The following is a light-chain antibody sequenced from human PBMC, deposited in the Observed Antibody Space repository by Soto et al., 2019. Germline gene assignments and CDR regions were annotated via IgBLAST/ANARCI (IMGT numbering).Light chain of an antibody. J-gene: IGKJ1*01. Sequence: EIVLTQSPATLSLSPGERATLSCRASQSVSSYLAWYRQKPGQAPRLLIYDASNRATGIPARFSGSGSGTDFTLTISSLEPEDFAVYYCQQRSNWPPDTFGQGTKVEIK. CDR3: QQRSNWPPDT. V-gene: IGKV3-11*01. CDR1: QSVSSY. CDR2: DAS.